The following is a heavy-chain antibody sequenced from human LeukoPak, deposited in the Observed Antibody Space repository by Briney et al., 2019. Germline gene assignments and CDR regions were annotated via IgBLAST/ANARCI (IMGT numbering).Heavy chain of an antibody. CDR3: ARDGGYCSGGSCYWLYFDY. Sequence: PGRSLRLSCAAPGFTFSSYAMHWVRQAPGKGLEGVAVISYDGSNKYYADSVKGRFTISRDNSKNTLYLQMNSLRAEDTAVYYCARDGGYCSGGSCYWLYFDYWGQGTLVTVSS. D-gene: IGHD2-15*01. V-gene: IGHV3-30-3*01. CDR2: ISYDGSNK. J-gene: IGHJ4*02. CDR1: GFTFSSYA.